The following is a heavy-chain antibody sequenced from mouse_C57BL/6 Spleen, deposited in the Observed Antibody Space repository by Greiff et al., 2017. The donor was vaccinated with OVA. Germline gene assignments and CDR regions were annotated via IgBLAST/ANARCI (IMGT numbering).Heavy chain of an antibody. J-gene: IGHJ3*01. Sequence: EVQGVESGGGLVKPGGSLKLSCAASGFTFSDYGMHWVRQAPEKGLEWVAYISSGSSTIYYADTVKGRFTISRDNAKNTLFLQMTSLRSEDTAMYYCARCYYGNLAWFAYWGQGTLVTVSA. CDR3: ARCYYGNLAWFAY. CDR1: GFTFSDYG. V-gene: IGHV5-17*01. D-gene: IGHD1-1*01. CDR2: ISSGSSTI.